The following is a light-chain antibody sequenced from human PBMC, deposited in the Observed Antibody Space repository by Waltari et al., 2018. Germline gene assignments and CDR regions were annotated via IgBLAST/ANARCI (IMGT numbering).Light chain of an antibody. Sequence: DIVMTQTPLSLPITPGEPASISCRSTQSLLHTNGHTYLHWYLQKPGQSPQLLIYGGSTRASGVPDRFSGSGSGTDFTLQISKVEAEDIGVYYCVQAIAFPLTFGGGTTVEIK. J-gene: IGKJ4*01. CDR1: QSLLHTNGHTY. V-gene: IGKV2-40*01. CDR3: VQAIAFPLT. CDR2: GGS.